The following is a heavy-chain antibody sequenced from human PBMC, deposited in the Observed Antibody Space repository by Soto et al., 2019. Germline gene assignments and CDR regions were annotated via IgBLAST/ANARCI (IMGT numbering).Heavy chain of an antibody. CDR2: IRTKANTYAT. V-gene: IGHV3-73*02. CDR3: TRHVSGDYYPPFDY. Sequence: EVQLVESGGGLVQPGGSLKLSCAASGLTFSGSTMHWVRQGSGTGLEWVGGIRTKANTYATEYAVSVKGRFTISRDDSKNMAYLQMNSLKTEDTAVYYCTRHVSGDYYPPFDYWGQGTLVTVSS. J-gene: IGHJ4*02. D-gene: IGHD4-17*01. CDR1: GLTFSGST.